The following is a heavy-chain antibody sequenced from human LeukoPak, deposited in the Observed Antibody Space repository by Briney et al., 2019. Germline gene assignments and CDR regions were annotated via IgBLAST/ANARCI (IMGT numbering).Heavy chain of an antibody. Sequence: ASVKVSCKASAGTFSSYAISWVRQAPGQGLEWMGGIIPIFGTANYAQKFQGRVTITRNTSISTAYMELSSLRSEDTAVYYCARVRETYYYYMDVWGKGTTVTVSS. CDR3: ARVRETYYYYMDV. J-gene: IGHJ6*03. V-gene: IGHV1-69*05. CDR2: IIPIFGTA. CDR1: AGTFSSYA.